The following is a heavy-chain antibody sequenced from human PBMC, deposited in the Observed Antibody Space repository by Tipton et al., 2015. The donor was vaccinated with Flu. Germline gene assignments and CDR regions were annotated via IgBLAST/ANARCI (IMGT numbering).Heavy chain of an antibody. J-gene: IGHJ4*02. V-gene: IGHV3-7*04. CDR1: GFTFGSYW. CDR2: IKQDGSEK. CDR3: ARGDFGDGF. Sequence: SLRLSCAASGFTFGSYWMTWVRQAPEKGLEWVANIKQDGSEKNYVDSVKGRFTISRDNAKNSLYLQMNSLRAEDTAVYYCARGDFGDGFWGQGTLVTVSS. D-gene: IGHD4-17*01.